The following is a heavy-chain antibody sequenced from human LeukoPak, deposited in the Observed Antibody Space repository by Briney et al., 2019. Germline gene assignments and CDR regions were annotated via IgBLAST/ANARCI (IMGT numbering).Heavy chain of an antibody. CDR2: ITSSSSSR. V-gene: IGHV3-48*03. J-gene: IGHJ3*02. CDR3: AREGSHDAFDI. CDR1: GFTFSSYE. D-gene: IGHD3-10*01. Sequence: PGGSLRLSCAASGFTFSSYEMNWVRQAPGKGLEWVSYITSSSSSRYYVDSVKGRFTISRDNAKNSLYLQMNSLRAEDTAVYFCAREGSHDAFDIWGQGTMVTVSS.